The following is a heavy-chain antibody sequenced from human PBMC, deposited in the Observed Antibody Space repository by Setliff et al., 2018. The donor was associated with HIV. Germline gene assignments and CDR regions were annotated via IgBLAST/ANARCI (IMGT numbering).Heavy chain of an antibody. V-gene: IGHV4-59*06. CDR1: GGSVTSYY. Sequence: SETLSLTCTVSGGSVTSYYWSWIRQHPGKGLEWIGYIYYSGSTYYNPSLKSRVTISLDTSKNQFSLKLSSVTAADTAVYYCAREIRAATIYYYYYMDVWGKGTTVTVSS. D-gene: IGHD2-15*01. J-gene: IGHJ6*03. CDR2: IYYSGST. CDR3: AREIRAATIYYYYYMDV.